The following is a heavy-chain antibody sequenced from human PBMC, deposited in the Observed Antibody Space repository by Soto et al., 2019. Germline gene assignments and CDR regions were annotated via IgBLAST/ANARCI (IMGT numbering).Heavy chain of an antibody. Sequence: SETLSLTCAVYGGSFSGYYWSWIRQPPGKGLEWIGEINHSGSTNYNPSLKSRVTISVDTSKNQFSLKLSSVTAADTAVYYCARVVRGVPAANYYYMDVWGKGTTVTVSS. CDR2: INHSGST. CDR3: ARVVRGVPAANYYYMDV. J-gene: IGHJ6*03. V-gene: IGHV4-34*01. D-gene: IGHD2-2*01. CDR1: GGSFSGYY.